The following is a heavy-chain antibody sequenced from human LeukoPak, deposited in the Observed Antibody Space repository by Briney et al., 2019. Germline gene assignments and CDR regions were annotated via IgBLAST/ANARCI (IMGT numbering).Heavy chain of an antibody. CDR2: INWNGGST. Sequence: GGSLRLSCGASGFIFSSYSMNWVRQAPGKGLEWVSGINWNGGSTGYADSVKGRFTISRDNAKNSLYLQMNSLRAEDTALYYCARDRGTSVTTGGFDYWGQGTLVTVSS. J-gene: IGHJ4*02. CDR1: GFIFSSYS. V-gene: IGHV3-20*04. D-gene: IGHD4-17*01. CDR3: ARDRGTSVTTGGFDY.